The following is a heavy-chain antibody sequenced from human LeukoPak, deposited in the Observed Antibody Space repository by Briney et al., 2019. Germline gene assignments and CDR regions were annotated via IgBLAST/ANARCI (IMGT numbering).Heavy chain of an antibody. Sequence: GGSLRLSCAVSGFTFSRYAMSWVRQAPGKGLEWVSVISGSGGSTYYSDSVKGRFTISRDNSKNTLYLQMNSLRAEDTAVYYCAKDSSIHLNYDFWSGYSRFDYWGQGTLVTVSS. V-gene: IGHV3-23*01. CDR1: GFTFSRYA. CDR3: AKDSSIHLNYDFWSGYSRFDY. D-gene: IGHD3-3*01. CDR2: ISGSGGST. J-gene: IGHJ4*02.